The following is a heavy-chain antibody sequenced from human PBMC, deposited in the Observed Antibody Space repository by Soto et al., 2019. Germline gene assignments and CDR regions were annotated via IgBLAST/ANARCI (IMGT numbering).Heavy chain of an antibody. V-gene: IGHV1-69*13. CDR1: GGTFSSYA. D-gene: IGHD6-13*01. CDR3: ARDSSSWPGGDY. Sequence: GASVKVSCKASGGTFSSYAISWVRQAPGQGLEWMGGIIPIFGTANYAQKFQGRVTITADESTSTAYMELSSLRSEDTAVYYCARDSSSWPGGDYWGQGTLVTVSS. CDR2: IIPIFGTA. J-gene: IGHJ4*02.